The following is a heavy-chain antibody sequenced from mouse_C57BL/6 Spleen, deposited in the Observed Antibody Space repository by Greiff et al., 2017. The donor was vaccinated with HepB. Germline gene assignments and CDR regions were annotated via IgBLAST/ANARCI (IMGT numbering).Heavy chain of an antibody. D-gene: IGHD1-1*01. CDR1: GYTFTSYG. CDR3: ARSGGSSPYYYAMDY. V-gene: IGHV1-81*01. J-gene: IGHJ4*01. Sequence: VKLVESGAELARPGASVKLSCKASGYTFTSYGISWVKQRTGQGLEWIGEIYPRSGNTYYNEKFKGKATLTADKSSSTAYMELRSLTSEDSAVYFCARSGGSSPYYYAMDYWGQGTSVTVSS. CDR2: IYPRSGNT.